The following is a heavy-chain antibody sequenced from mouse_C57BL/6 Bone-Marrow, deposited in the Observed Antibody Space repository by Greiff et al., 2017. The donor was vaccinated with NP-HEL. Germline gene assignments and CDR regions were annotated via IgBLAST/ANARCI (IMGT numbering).Heavy chain of an antibody. CDR1: GYTFTSYW. J-gene: IGHJ1*03. Sequence: VQLQQPGAELVKPGASVKMSCKASGYTFTSYWITWVKQRPGQGLEWIGDIYPGSGSTNSNEKFKSKATLTVDTSSSTAYMQLSSLTSEDSAVYYCAGIYYGNYDWYFDVWGTGTTVTVSS. CDR3: AGIYYGNYDWYFDV. CDR2: IYPGSGST. V-gene: IGHV1-55*01. D-gene: IGHD2-1*01.